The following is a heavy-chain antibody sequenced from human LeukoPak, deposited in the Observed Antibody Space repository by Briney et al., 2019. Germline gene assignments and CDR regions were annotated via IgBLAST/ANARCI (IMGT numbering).Heavy chain of an antibody. Sequence: PGGSLRLSCAASGFTFSDYYMSWIRQAPGKGLEGVSYISSSGSTIYYADSVKGRFTISRDNAKNSLYLQMNSLRAEDTAVYYCAREAAVIAADSDYWGQGTLVTVSS. V-gene: IGHV3-11*04. CDR2: ISSSGSTI. CDR1: GFTFSDYY. J-gene: IGHJ4*02. D-gene: IGHD6-13*01. CDR3: AREAAVIAADSDY.